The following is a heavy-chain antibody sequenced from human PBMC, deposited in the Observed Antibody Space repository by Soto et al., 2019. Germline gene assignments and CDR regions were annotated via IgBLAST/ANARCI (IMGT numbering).Heavy chain of an antibody. D-gene: IGHD3-10*01. CDR3: TRAAWFPYLSFY. CDR2: ISSSGSTA. J-gene: IGHJ4*02. Sequence: GSLRLSCSASGFTFSRFELHWVRQAPGKGLEWISYISSSGSTAYYASSVEGRFTISRDNANNSVYLQMDSLRAEDTALYYCTRAAWFPYLSFYWGQGALVTVSS. V-gene: IGHV3-48*03. CDR1: GFTFSRFE.